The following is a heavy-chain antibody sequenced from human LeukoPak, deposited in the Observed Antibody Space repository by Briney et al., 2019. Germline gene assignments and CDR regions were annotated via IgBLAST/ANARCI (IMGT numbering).Heavy chain of an antibody. CDR3: ARGRSGLGDYHNWYFDL. V-gene: IGHV3-13*01. Sequence: PGGSLRLSCAASGFTFSSYDMHWVRQATGKGLEWVSAIGTAGDTYYPGSVKGRFTISRENAKNSLYLQMNSLRAGDTAVYYCARGRSGLGDYHNWYFDLWGRGTLVTVSS. D-gene: IGHD3-10*01. CDR1: GFTFSSYD. J-gene: IGHJ2*01. CDR2: IGTAGDT.